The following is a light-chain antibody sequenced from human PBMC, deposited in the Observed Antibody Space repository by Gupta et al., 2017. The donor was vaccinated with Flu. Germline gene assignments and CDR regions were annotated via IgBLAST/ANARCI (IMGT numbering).Light chain of an antibody. V-gene: IGKV1-12*01. CDR1: QDINNW. CDR3: QQAHSIPPS. J-gene: IGKJ2*03. Sequence: DIQLTQSPSSVSASVGDRVTITGRASQDINNWVAWFQQKPGEAPKLLMYTASSLHSGAPSRFSASGSGTDFTLTIRGLQREDVASYYCQQAHSIPPSFGQGTKGEI. CDR2: TAS.